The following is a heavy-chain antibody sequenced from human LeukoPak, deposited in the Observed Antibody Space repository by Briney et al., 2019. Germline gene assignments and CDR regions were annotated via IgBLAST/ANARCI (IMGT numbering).Heavy chain of an antibody. Sequence: PSQTLSLTCTVSGGSISSGDYYWSWIRQPPGKGLEWIGYIYYSVSTYYNPSLKSPVTISADTSKNQLSLKLSSVTAAATAVYYCARLPRHYGDYYFDYWGQGTLVTVSS. CDR2: IYYSVST. V-gene: IGHV4-30-4*08. D-gene: IGHD4-17*01. CDR1: GGSISSGDYY. CDR3: ARLPRHYGDYYFDY. J-gene: IGHJ4*02.